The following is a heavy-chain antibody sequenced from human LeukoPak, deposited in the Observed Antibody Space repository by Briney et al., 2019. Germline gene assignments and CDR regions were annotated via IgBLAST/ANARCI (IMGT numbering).Heavy chain of an antibody. CDR1: GASISSYY. D-gene: IGHD4-23*01. J-gene: IGHJ4*02. CDR3: AREKNGNEPFDY. CDR2: LYNTRNT. V-gene: IGHV4-59*01. Sequence: SETLSLTCTVSGASISSYYWSWIRQPPGKGLEWIGDLYNTRNTYYNPSLKSRVTISVDASKNQFSLKVSSVTAADTAVYYCAREKNGNEPFDYWGQGTLVTVSS.